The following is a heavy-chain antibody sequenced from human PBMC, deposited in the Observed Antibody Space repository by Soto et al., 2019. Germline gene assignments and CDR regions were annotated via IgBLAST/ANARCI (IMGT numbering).Heavy chain of an antibody. CDR1: GFTFSRYS. CDR2: VSIGGST. Sequence: GGSLRLSCAASGFTFSRYSMNWVRQAPGKGLEWVAVVSIGGSTHYADSVRGRFTISRDNSKNTLSLQMNSLTAEDTAVYFCAKRRGAGGHFDYWGQGALVTVSS. D-gene: IGHD2-15*01. CDR3: AKRRGAGGHFDY. V-gene: IGHV3-23*01. J-gene: IGHJ4*02.